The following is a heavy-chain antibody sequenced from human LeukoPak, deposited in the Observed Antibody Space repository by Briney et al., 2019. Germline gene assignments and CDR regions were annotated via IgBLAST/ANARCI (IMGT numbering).Heavy chain of an antibody. CDR2: ISYDGSNK. V-gene: IGHV3-30*18. Sequence: SGGSLRLSCASSGFTFSNYGMHWVRQAPGKGLEWVAVISYDGSNKYYADSVKGRFTISRDNSKSTLYLQTDSLRAEDTAVYYCAKPNTAMVSSPDYWGQGTLVTVSS. CDR1: GFTFSNYG. D-gene: IGHD5-18*01. J-gene: IGHJ4*02. CDR3: AKPNTAMVSSPDY.